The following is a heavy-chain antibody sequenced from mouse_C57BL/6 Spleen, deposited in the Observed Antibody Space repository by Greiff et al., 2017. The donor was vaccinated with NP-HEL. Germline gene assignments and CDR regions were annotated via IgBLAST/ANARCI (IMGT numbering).Heavy chain of an antibody. J-gene: IGHJ3*01. D-gene: IGHD2-4*01. V-gene: IGHV1-85*01. CDR1: GYTFTSYD. Sequence: QVQLQQSGPELVKPGASVKLSCKASGYTFTSYDINWVKQRPGQGLEWIGWIYPRDGSTKYNEKFKGKATVTVDTSSSTAYMELHSLTSEDSAVYFCARPLYYDYDRGFAYWGQGTLVTVSA. CDR2: IYPRDGST. CDR3: ARPLYYDYDRGFAY.